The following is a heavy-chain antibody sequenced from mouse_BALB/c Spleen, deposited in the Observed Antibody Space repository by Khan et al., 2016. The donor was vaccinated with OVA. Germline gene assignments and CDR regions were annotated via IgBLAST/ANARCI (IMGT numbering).Heavy chain of an antibody. Sequence: EVELVESGGDLVKPGGSLKLSCAASGFTFSNYGMSLVRQTPDKRLEWVATISSGGDYTYYPDGVTVRFTIFRDNAKNTLYLQMSSLKSEDTAMYHCASHLTGSFAYWGQGTLVTVSA. J-gene: IGHJ3*01. CDR3: ASHLTGSFAY. CDR1: GFTFSNYG. CDR2: ISSGGDYT. V-gene: IGHV5-6*01. D-gene: IGHD4-1*01.